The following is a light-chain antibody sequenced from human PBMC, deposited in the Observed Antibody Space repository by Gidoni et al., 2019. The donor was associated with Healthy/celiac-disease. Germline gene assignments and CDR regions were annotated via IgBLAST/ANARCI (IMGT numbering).Light chain of an antibody. Sequence: EIVLTQSPATLSLSPGERATLSCRASQSVSSYLAWYQQKPGQAPRLLIYDASNRAPGIPARFSGSGSGTDFTLTISSLEPEDFAVYYCQQRSNWPLTFGGGTKVESK. CDR2: DAS. V-gene: IGKV3-11*01. J-gene: IGKJ4*01. CDR1: QSVSSY. CDR3: QQRSNWPLT.